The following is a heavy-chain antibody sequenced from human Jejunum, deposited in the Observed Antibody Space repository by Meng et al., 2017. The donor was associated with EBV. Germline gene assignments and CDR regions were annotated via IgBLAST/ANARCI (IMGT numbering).Heavy chain of an antibody. CDR2: INTKTGNP. V-gene: IGHV7-4-1*02. CDR1: GYTFSSYA. J-gene: IGHJ4*02. D-gene: IGHD3-10*01. CDR3: ARDWGGDYLDY. Sequence: QVQLVQARCELKKPGASVKVSCKASGYTFSSYAMNWGRRAPGQGLKWMGWINTKTGNPTYAQGFTGRFVFSLDTSVGTAYLQISSLKAEDTAVYYCARDWGGDYLDYWGQGTLVTVSS.